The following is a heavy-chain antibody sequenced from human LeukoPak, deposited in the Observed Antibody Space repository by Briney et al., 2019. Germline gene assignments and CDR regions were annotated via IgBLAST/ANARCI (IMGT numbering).Heavy chain of an antibody. D-gene: IGHD3-3*01. J-gene: IGHJ6*02. CDR3: ARDKTGFNYYYYGMDV. CDR1: GFTFSTYW. Sequence: GGSLRLSCAASGFTFSTYWMNWVRQAPGKGLEWVANIKQDGSERFYVDSVKGRFTISRDNAKNSLYLQMNSLRAEDTAVYYCARDKTGFNYYYYGMDVWGQGTTVTVSS. CDR2: IKQDGSER. V-gene: IGHV3-7*03.